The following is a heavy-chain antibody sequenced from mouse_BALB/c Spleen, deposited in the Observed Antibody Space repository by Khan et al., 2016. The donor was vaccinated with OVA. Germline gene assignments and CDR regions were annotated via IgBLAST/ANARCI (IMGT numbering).Heavy chain of an antibody. CDR3: ARAYYRYDGYYAMDY. Sequence: QVQLKESGPGLVAPSQSLSITCTVSGFSLSRYNIHWVRQPPGKGLEWLGMVCGGGNTDYNSTLKSRLSISKDNSTSQVFLKMNSLQTDDSAMYYCARAYYRYDGYYAMDYWGQGTSVTVSS. CDR1: GFSLSRYN. J-gene: IGHJ4*01. D-gene: IGHD2-14*01. CDR2: VCGGGNT. V-gene: IGHV2-6-4*01.